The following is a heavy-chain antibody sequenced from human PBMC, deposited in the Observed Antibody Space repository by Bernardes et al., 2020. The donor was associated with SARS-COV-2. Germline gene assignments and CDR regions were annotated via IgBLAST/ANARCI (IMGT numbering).Heavy chain of an antibody. CDR3: VRQIGYYYESTNYYALTNWFDP. J-gene: IGHJ5*02. Sequence: SETLSLTCSVSGGSISDNRYYWAWIRQPKGKGLEWIGNIYYSGGTYYNPSLKSRLTISGDTSKNQFSLKLSSVTAADTAVYFCVRQIGYYYESTNYYALTNWFDPWGQGTLVTISS. V-gene: IGHV4-39*01. D-gene: IGHD3-22*01. CDR1: GGSISDNRYY. CDR2: IYYSGGT.